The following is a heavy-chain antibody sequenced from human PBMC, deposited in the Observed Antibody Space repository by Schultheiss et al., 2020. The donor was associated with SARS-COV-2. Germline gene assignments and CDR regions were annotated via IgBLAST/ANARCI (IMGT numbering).Heavy chain of an antibody. CDR3: ARDLGAVAGTDY. J-gene: IGHJ4*02. CDR2: IYSGGST. V-gene: IGHV3-53*01. D-gene: IGHD6-19*01. CDR1: GFTFSNAW. Sequence: GGSLRLSCAASGFTFSNAWMSWVRQAPGKGLEWVSVIYSGGSTYYADSVKGRFTISRDNSKNTLYLQMNSLRAEDTAVYYCARDLGAVAGTDYWGQGTLVTVSS.